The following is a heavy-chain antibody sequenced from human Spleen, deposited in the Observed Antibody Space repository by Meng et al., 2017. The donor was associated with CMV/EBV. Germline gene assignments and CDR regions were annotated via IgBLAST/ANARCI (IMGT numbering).Heavy chain of an antibody. V-gene: IGHV3-43*01. CDR2: ITWNGGST. J-gene: IGHJ5*02. CDR1: GFTFDEYT. CDR3: AKGIGAAIVLAFDP. D-gene: IGHD2-2*01. Sequence: GVLKISCAASGFTFDEYTMHWVLQVPGKGLELVSLITWNGGSTFYADSVKGRFTISRDNSKNSLSLQMNSLKSEDTALYYCAKGIGAAIVLAFDPWGQGTLVTVSS.